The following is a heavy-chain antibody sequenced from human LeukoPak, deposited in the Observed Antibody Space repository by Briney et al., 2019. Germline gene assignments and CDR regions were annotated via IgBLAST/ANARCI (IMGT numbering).Heavy chain of an antibody. Sequence: ASVNVSCKVSGYTLTELSMHWVRQAPGKGREWMGGFDPEDGETIYAQKFQGRVTMTEDTSTDTAYMELSSLRSEDTAVYYCATSEPPRESYEAFDYWGQGTLVTVSS. V-gene: IGHV1-24*01. CDR1: GYTLTELS. CDR2: FDPEDGET. CDR3: ATSEPPRESYEAFDY. D-gene: IGHD1-26*01. J-gene: IGHJ4*02.